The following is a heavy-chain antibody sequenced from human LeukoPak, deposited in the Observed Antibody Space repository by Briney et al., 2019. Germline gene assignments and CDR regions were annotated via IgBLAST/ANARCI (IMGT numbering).Heavy chain of an antibody. CDR3: ARGRSSGWLNNFDY. CDR1: GFTFSSYA. CDR2: ISGSGGGT. J-gene: IGHJ4*02. D-gene: IGHD6-19*01. Sequence: GGSLRLSCTASGFTFSSYAMNWVRQAPGKGLEWVSAISGSGGGTYYTDSVKGRFTISRDKSKNTLGLQMNSLGVEDTAVYFCARGRSSGWLNNFDYWGQGTLVTVSS. V-gene: IGHV3-23*01.